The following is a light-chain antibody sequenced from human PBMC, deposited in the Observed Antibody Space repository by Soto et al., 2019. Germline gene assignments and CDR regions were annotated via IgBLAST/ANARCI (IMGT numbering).Light chain of an antibody. CDR2: GAS. V-gene: IGKV3-15*01. J-gene: IGKJ4*01. CDR3: QQYNNWPLS. Sequence: EIVMTQSPATLSVSPGERATLSCRASQSVSSNLAWYQQKPGQAPRLLIYGASPRATGIPARFSGSGSGTEFTLTISGLQSEDFAVYYCQQYNNWPLSFGGGTKVEIQ. CDR1: QSVSSN.